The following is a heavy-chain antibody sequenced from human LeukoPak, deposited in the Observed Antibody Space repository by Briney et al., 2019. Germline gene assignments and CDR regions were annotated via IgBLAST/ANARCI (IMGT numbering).Heavy chain of an antibody. CDR3: ASNYDSSAYYYEVRAFDI. Sequence: GGSLRLSCAASGFTVSSNYMSWVRQAPGKGLEWVSVIYSGGSTYYADSVKGRFTISRDNSKNTLYLQMNSLRAEDTAVYYCASNYDSSAYYYEVRAFDIWGQGTMVTVSS. CDR2: IYSGGST. CDR1: GFTVSSNY. V-gene: IGHV3-53*01. J-gene: IGHJ3*02. D-gene: IGHD3-22*01.